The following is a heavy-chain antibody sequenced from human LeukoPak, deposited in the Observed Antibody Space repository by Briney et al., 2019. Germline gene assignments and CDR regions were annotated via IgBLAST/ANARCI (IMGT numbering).Heavy chain of an antibody. CDR1: GGSISSSSYY. D-gene: IGHD2-2*01. J-gene: IGHJ4*02. CDR3: ASLRERSFYARGFDY. Sequence: SETLSLTCTVSGGSISSSSYYWGWIRQPPGKGLEWIGSIYYSGSTYYNPSLKSRVTISVDTSKNQFSLKRSSVTAADTAVYYCASLRERSFYARGFDYWGQGTLVTVSS. V-gene: IGHV4-39*01. CDR2: IYYSGST.